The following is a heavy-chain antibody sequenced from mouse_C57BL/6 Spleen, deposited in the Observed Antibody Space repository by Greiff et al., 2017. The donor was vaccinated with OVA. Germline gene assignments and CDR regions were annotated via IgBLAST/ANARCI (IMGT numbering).Heavy chain of an antibody. Sequence: EVKLMESGGGLVKPGGSLKLSCAASGFTFSSYAMSWVRQTPEKRLEWVATISDGGSYTCYPDNVKGRFTISRDNAKNNLYLQMSHLKSEDTAMYYCARETTTVVARYFDVWGTGTTVTVSS. CDR1: GFTFSSYA. J-gene: IGHJ1*03. CDR2: ISDGGSYT. CDR3: ARETTTVVARYFDV. D-gene: IGHD1-1*01. V-gene: IGHV5-4*01.